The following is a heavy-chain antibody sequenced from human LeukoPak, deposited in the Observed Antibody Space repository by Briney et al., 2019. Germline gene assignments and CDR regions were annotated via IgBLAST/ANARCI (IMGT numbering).Heavy chain of an antibody. CDR2: ILSKTAGRTA. Sequence: GGSLRLSCAASGFTFSNAWMSWARQAPGKGLEWVGRILSKTAGRTADYATTVKDRLTISRDDSKNTLYLQMNILETEDTAVYYCTTDDGYYYDSSGYYTLYYFDYWGQGTLVTVSS. D-gene: IGHD3-22*01. V-gene: IGHV3-15*01. CDR3: TTDDGYYYDSSGYYTLYYFDY. J-gene: IGHJ4*02. CDR1: GFTFSNAW.